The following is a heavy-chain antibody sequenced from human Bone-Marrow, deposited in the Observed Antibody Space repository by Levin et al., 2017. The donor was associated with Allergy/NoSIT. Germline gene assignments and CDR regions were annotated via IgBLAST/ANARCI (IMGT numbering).Heavy chain of an antibody. CDR2: VDPVGSHS. Sequence: KPGGSLRLSCQTSGYNFLTYWINWVRQMPGKGLQWMGRVDPVGSHSLYSPAFQGHVSISIDKSASSASLHWTSLKASDTAIYYCARSPYCGDDCYDSDFDYWGQGTPVTVS. CDR1: GYNFLTYW. D-gene: IGHD2-21*02. CDR3: ARSPYCGDDCYDSDFDY. V-gene: IGHV5-10-1*01. J-gene: IGHJ4*02.